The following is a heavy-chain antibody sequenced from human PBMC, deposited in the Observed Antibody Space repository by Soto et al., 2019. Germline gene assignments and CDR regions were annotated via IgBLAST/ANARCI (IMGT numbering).Heavy chain of an antibody. CDR3: ATGDTTMALYYFDF. CDR1: RYTRTELY. CDR2: FDPEHADT. J-gene: IGHJ4*02. V-gene: IGHV1-24*01. D-gene: IGHD5-18*01. Sequence: VKVSCKLSRYTRTELYMHWVRQVPGKGLEWMGGFDPEHADTIYAPKFQDRVTMTEDTETHIAYMELSSLRSEDTAMYYCATGDTTMALYYFDFWGQGTLVTVSS.